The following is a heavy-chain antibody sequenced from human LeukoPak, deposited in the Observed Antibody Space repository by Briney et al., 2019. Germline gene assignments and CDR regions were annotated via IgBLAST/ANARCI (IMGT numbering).Heavy chain of an antibody. Sequence: SETLSLTCNVSGASISSYYWTWIRQPPGKRLEWIASISDIGSNYNPSLRSRVTTSLDTSKNQFSLNLRSVTAADTAVYYCARDFMVRGDQVNYYYYYMDVWGTGATITVSS. CDR1: GASISSYY. CDR2: ISDIGS. V-gene: IGHV4-59*01. D-gene: IGHD3-10*01. J-gene: IGHJ6*03. CDR3: ARDFMVRGDQVNYYYYYMDV.